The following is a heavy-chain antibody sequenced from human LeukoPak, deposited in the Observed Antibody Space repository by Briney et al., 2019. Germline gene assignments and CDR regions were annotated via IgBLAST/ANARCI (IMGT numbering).Heavy chain of an antibody. D-gene: IGHD3-22*01. V-gene: IGHV1-2*02. J-gene: IGHJ4*02. Sequence: ASVKVSCKASGYTFTSYYMHWVRQAPGQGLEWMGWINPNSGGTNYAQKFQGRVTMTRDTSISTAYMELSRLRSDDTAVYYCARDSYYYDSSDDYWGQGTLVTVSS. CDR2: INPNSGGT. CDR3: ARDSYYYDSSDDY. CDR1: GYTFTSYY.